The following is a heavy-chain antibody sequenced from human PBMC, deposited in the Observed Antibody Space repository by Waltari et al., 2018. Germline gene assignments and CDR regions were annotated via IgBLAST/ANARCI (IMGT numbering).Heavy chain of an antibody. CDR2: VIPILGIA. J-gene: IGHJ4*02. CDR1: GGTFSSYA. CDR3: ARAFYYDSSGYSY. V-gene: IGHV1-69*04. D-gene: IGHD3-22*01. Sequence: QVQLVQSGAEVKKPGSSVKVSCKASGGTFSSYATSWVRQAPGQGLEWMGRVIPILGIANYAQKFQGRVTITADKSTSTAYMELSSLRSEDTAVYYCARAFYYDSSGYSYWGQGTLVTVSS.